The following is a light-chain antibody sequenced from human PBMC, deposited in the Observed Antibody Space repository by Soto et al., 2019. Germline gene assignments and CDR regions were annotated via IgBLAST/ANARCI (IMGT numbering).Light chain of an antibody. J-gene: IGKJ1*01. V-gene: IGKV1-5*01. CDR3: QQNNSYSPT. CDR2: DAS. CDR1: PSISSW. Sequence: DIQMTQSPSTLSASVGDRVTITCRASPSISSWLAWYQQKPGKAPKLLIYDASSLESGVPSRFSGSGSGTEFTLTIRSLQPDDFATYYCQQNNSYSPTFGQGTKVEIK.